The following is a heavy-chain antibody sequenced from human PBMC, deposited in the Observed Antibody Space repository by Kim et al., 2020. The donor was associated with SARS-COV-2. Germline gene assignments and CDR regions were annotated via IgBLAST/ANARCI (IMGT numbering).Heavy chain of an antibody. V-gene: IGHV3-48*02. D-gene: IGHD3-10*01. Sequence: ADSVKGRFTISSDNAKNSLYLQMNSLRDEDTAVYYCARDGYYGSGSYVDYWGQGTLVTVSS. J-gene: IGHJ4*02. CDR3: ARDGYYGSGSYVDY.